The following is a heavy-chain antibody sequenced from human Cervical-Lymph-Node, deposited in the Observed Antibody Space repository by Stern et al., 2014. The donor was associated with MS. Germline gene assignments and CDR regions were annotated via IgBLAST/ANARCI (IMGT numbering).Heavy chain of an antibody. CDR3: ATDLMTTVTTIEY. CDR1: GFTFSDYS. CDR2: ISSTGTYI. J-gene: IGHJ4*02. Sequence: EVQLVESGGGLVKPGGSLRLSCVASGFTFSDYSVNWVRKAPGKGLEWVSSISSTGTYIYYADSVKGRFTISRDNAKNSLYLQMNSLRAEDTAVYYCATDLMTTVTTIEYWGQGALVTVSS. D-gene: IGHD4-17*01. V-gene: IGHV3-21*01.